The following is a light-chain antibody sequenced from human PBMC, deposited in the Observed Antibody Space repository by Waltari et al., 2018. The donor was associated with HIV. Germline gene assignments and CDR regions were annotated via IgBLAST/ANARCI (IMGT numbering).Light chain of an antibody. V-gene: IGKV2-28*01. CDR2: LGS. CDR1: QSLLHSDGYNY. CDR3: MQALQTPIT. J-gene: IGKJ5*01. Sequence: DIVMTQSALSLPVTPGEPASISCRSSQSLLHSDGYNYLDWYLQKPGQSPQLLILLGSNRASGVPDRFSGSGSGTDFALKISRVEAEDVGVYFCMQALQTPITFGQGTRLEIK.